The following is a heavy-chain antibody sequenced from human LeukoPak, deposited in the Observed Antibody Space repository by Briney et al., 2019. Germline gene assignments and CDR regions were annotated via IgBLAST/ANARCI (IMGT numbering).Heavy chain of an antibody. CDR2: IYPGDSDT. D-gene: IGHD4-17*01. V-gene: IGHV5-51*01. CDR1: GYSFTSYW. J-gene: IGHJ4*02. CDR3: ARFLRGYGDYDYFDF. Sequence: GESLKISCKGSGYSFTSYWIGWVRQMPGKGLEWMGIIYPGDSDTRYSPSFQGQVTISADKSISTAYLQWSSLKASDTAMYYCARFLRGYGDYDYFDFWGQGTLVTVSS.